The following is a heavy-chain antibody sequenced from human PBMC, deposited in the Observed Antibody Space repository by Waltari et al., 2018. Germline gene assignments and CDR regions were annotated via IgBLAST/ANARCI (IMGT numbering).Heavy chain of an antibody. CDR1: GFTFSSYG. CDR2: IWYDGSNK. CDR3: ATALTEYSSSSPFDY. Sequence: QVQLVESGGGVVQPGRSLRLSCAASGFTFSSYGMHWVRQAPGKGLEWVAVIWYDGSNKYYADSVKGRFTISRDNSKNTLYLQMNSLRAEDTAVYYCATALTEYSSSSPFDYWGQGTLVTVSS. J-gene: IGHJ4*02. D-gene: IGHD6-6*01. V-gene: IGHV3-33*01.